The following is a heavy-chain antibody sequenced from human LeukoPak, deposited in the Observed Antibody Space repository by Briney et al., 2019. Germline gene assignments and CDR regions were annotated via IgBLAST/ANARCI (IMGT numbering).Heavy chain of an antibody. CDR1: GFTFSSYG. J-gene: IGHJ4*02. Sequence: GGSLRLSCAASGFTFSSYGMQWVRQAPGKGLEWVAFIRYEGSNKYYADSVKGRFSISRDNSKHTLYLQMNRLRAEDTAVYYCANSDYGGTYVHPGFDYWGQGTLVTVSS. V-gene: IGHV3-30*02. CDR3: ANSDYGGTYVHPGFDY. CDR2: IRYEGSNK. D-gene: IGHD4-23*01.